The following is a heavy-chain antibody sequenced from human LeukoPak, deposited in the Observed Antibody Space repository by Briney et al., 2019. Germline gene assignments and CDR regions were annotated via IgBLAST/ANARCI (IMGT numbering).Heavy chain of an antibody. V-gene: IGHV1-18*01. CDR1: GYTFTSYG. Sequence: GASVKVSCKASGYTFTSYGISWVRQAPGQGLEWMGWISAFNGNTNYAHKFQGRVIMTTDTSTTTAYMELRSLRSDDTAMYYCARGQFWRGSEIRVWGQGTLVTVSS. CDR3: ARGQFWRGSEIRV. D-gene: IGHD1-26*01. J-gene: IGHJ4*02. CDR2: ISAFNGNT.